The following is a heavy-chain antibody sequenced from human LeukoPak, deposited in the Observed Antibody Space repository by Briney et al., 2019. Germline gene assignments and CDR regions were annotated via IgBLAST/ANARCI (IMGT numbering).Heavy chain of an antibody. CDR1: GFTVSSNY. D-gene: IGHD5-24*01. CDR2: IYSGGST. J-gene: IGHJ4*02. CDR3: ARDKDGYNFLDY. V-gene: IGHV3-53*01. Sequence: GGSLRLSCAASGFTVSSNYMSWVRQAPEKGLEWVSVIYSGGSTYYADSVKGRFTISRDNSKNTLYLQMNSLRAEDTAVYYCARDKDGYNFLDYWGQGTLVTVSS.